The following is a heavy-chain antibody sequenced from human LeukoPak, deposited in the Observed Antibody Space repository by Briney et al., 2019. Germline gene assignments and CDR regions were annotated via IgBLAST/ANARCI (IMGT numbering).Heavy chain of an antibody. J-gene: IGHJ3*02. CDR1: GFTFSSYE. V-gene: IGHV3-74*01. Sequence: GGSLRLSCVASGFTFSSYEMNWLRQSPGKGLVWVSRINSDGSSTSYADSVKGRFTISRDNAKNTLYLQMNSLRAEDTAVYYCARDSYAFDIWGQGTMVTVSS. CDR3: ARDSYAFDI. CDR2: INSDGSST.